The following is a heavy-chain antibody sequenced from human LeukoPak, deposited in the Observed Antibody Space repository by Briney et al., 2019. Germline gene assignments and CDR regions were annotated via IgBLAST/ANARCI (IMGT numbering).Heavy chain of an antibody. D-gene: IGHD2-21*01. Sequence: SETLSLTCTVSGGSIRSYYWSWIRQPPGKGPEWIGEINHSGSTNYNPSLKSRVTISVDTSKNQFSLKLSSVTAADTAVYYCARLQGDSTAIFDYWGQGTLVSVSS. CDR3: ARLQGDSTAIFDY. J-gene: IGHJ4*02. CDR1: GGSIRSYY. V-gene: IGHV4-34*01. CDR2: INHSGST.